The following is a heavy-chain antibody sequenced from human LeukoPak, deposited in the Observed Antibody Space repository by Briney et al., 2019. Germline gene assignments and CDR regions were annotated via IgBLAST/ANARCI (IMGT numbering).Heavy chain of an antibody. CDR1: GGTFSSYA. CDR2: IIPIFGTA. CDR3: ARISSITYYYGSGSSLGY. Sequence: ASVKVSCKASGGTFSSYAISWVRQAPGQGLEWMGGIIPIFGTANYAQKFQGRVTITADESTSTAYMELSSLRSEDTAVYYCARISSITYYYGSGSSLGYWGQGTLVTVSS. J-gene: IGHJ4*02. V-gene: IGHV1-69*13. D-gene: IGHD3-10*01.